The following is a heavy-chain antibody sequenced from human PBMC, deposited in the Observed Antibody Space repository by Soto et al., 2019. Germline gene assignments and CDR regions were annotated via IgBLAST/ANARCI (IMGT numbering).Heavy chain of an antibody. CDR2: ISSSSSYI. V-gene: IGHV3-21*01. Sequence: GGSLRLSCAASGFTFSSYSMNWVRQAPGKGLEWVSSISSSSSYIYYADSVKGRFTISRDNAKNSLYLQMNSLRAEDTAVYYCARDKPGTYYYDSSGYYEGFDIWGQGTMVTVSS. CDR1: GFTFSSYS. D-gene: IGHD3-22*01. J-gene: IGHJ3*02. CDR3: ARDKPGTYYYDSSGYYEGFDI.